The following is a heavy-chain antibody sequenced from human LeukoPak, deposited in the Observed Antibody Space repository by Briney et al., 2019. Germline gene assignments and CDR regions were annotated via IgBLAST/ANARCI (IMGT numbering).Heavy chain of an antibody. V-gene: IGHV4-61*02. CDR3: AREAPEDYYDSSGYYFTFGFDY. Sequence: PSETLSLTCAVSGGSISSGGYYWSWIRQPAGKGLEWIGRIYTSGSTNYNPSLKSRVTMSVDTSKNQFSLKLSSVTAADTAVYYCAREAPEDYYDSSGYYFTFGFDYWGQGTLVTVSS. CDR2: IYTSGST. J-gene: IGHJ4*02. D-gene: IGHD3-22*01. CDR1: GGSISSGGYY.